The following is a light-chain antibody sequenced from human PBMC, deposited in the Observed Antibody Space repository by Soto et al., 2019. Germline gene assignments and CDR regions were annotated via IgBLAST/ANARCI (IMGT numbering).Light chain of an antibody. CDR1: TSDVGGDKF. V-gene: IGLV2-14*01. Sequence: QSALTQPASVSGPPGQSITITCTGTTSDVGGDKFVSWYQHHPGKALKLMIYEVTNRPSGVSDRFSGSKSGNTASLTISGLQAGDEADYYCSSYANNHYVFGTGTKLTVL. CDR2: EVT. CDR3: SSYANNHYV. J-gene: IGLJ1*01.